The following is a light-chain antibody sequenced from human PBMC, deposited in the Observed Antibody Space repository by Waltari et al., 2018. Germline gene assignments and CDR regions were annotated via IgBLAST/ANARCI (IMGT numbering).Light chain of an antibody. Sequence: QSALTQPASVSGSPGQSITISCTGTRSDVGGYNPVSLYQQQPGKAPKLLILEVTNRPSGISNRFSGSKSGNTASLTISGLQAEDEGEYYCSSFTTIGTLVVFGGGTKVTVL. J-gene: IGLJ2*01. CDR2: EVT. CDR3: SSFTTIGTLVV. CDR1: RSDVGGYNP. V-gene: IGLV2-14*01.